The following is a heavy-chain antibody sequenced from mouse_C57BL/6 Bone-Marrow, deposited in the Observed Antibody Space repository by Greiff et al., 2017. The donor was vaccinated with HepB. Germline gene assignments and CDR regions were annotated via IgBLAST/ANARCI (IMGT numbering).Heavy chain of an antibody. CDR3: ARIYYSNYRGYFDY. V-gene: IGHV8-12*01. D-gene: IGHD2-5*01. CDR1: GFSLSTSGMG. Sequence: QVTLKESGPGILQSSQTLSLTCSFSGFSLSTSGMGVSWIRQPSGKGLEWLAHIYWDDDKRYNPSLKSRLTISKDTSRNQVFLKITSVDTADTATYYCARIYYSNYRGYFDYWGQGTTLTVSS. CDR2: IYWDDDK. J-gene: IGHJ2*01.